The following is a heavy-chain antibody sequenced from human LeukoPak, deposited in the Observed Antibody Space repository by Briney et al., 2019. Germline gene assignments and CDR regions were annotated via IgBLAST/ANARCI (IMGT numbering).Heavy chain of an antibody. Sequence: SGPTLVNPTQTLTLTCTFSGFSLSTSGVGVGWIRQPPGKALEWLALIYWNDDKRYSPSLKSRLTLTKDTSKNQVVLTMTNMDPVDTATYYCAHILSPVRGVIITYIDYWGQGTLVTVSS. J-gene: IGHJ4*02. CDR1: GFSLSTSGVG. V-gene: IGHV2-5*01. CDR3: AHILSPVRGVIITYIDY. D-gene: IGHD3-10*01. CDR2: IYWNDDK.